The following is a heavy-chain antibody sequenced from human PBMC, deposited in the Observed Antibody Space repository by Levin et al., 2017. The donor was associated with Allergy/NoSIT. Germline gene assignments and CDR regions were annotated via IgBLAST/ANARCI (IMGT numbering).Heavy chain of an antibody. Sequence: LSLPCAASGFTFRSSGMHWVRQAPGKGLEWVAVISYDGSNKYYADSVKGRFTISRDNSKNTLYLQMNSLRAEDTAVYYCAKETNIAAAGEFDYWGQGTLVTVSS. V-gene: IGHV3-30*18. CDR3: AKETNIAAAGEFDY. D-gene: IGHD6-13*01. CDR2: ISYDGSNK. J-gene: IGHJ4*02. CDR1: GFTFRSSG.